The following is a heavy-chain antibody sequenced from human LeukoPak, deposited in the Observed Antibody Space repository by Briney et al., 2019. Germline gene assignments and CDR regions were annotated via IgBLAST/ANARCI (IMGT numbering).Heavy chain of an antibody. D-gene: IGHD1-26*01. CDR1: GGSISSSSYY. CDR2: IYYSGST. J-gene: IGHJ4*02. CDR3: ARGLLSLDY. Sequence: SETLSLTCTVSGGSISSSSYYWGWIRQPPGEGLEWIGSIYYSGSTYYNPSLKSRVTISVDTSKNQFSLKLSSVTAADTAVYYCARGLLSLDYWGQGTLVTVSS. V-gene: IGHV4-39*07.